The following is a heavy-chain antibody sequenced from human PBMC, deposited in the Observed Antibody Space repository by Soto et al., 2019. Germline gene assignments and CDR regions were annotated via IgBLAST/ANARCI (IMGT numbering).Heavy chain of an antibody. Sequence: PSETLSLTCAVSGDSINSSHWWNWVRQPPGKGLEWIGQISRSGSTNYNPSLTSRVTISVDKSKNHFSLKLTSVTAEDTAVYYCAKDKETGDYYDSSAFGGLGTLVTVSS. CDR1: GDSINSSHW. D-gene: IGHD3-22*01. J-gene: IGHJ4*02. CDR3: AKDKETGDYYDSSAF. V-gene: IGHV4-4*02. CDR2: ISRSGST.